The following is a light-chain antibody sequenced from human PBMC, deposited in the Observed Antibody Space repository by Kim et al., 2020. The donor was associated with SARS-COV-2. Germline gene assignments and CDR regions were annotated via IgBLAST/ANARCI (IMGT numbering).Light chain of an antibody. Sequence: SYELTQPPSMSVSPGQTASITCSGDKLGDKYACWYQQKPGQSPVLVIYQDNKRPSGIPERFSGFNSGNTATLPISGTQAMDEADYYCQAWDSSTVVFGGGTQLTVL. J-gene: IGLJ2*01. V-gene: IGLV3-1*01. CDR1: KLGDKY. CDR3: QAWDSSTVV. CDR2: QDN.